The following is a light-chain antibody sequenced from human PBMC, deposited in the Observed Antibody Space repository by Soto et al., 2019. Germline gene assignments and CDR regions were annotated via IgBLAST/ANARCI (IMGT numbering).Light chain of an antibody. CDR3: SSYPSISTLYV. CDR2: EVS. Sequence: QSALTQPASVSGSPGQSITISCTGTNSDVGGYNYFSWYQQHPGKAPELMIYEVSHRPSGVSNRFSGSKSDNTASLTISGLQAEDEADYYCSSYPSISTLYVFGPGTKLTVL. V-gene: IGLV2-14*01. J-gene: IGLJ1*01. CDR1: NSDVGGYNY.